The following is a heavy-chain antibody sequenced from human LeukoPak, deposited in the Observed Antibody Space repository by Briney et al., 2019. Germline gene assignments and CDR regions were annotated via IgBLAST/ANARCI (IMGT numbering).Heavy chain of an antibody. CDR2: IGERGGST. Sequence: GGSLRLSCEASGFAFSSYGMSWVRQAPVKGLEWVATIGERGGSTYYADSVKGRFTHSRDNSKNTLYLQMNSLRAEDTALYFCARGAFYDYWGQGTLVTVSS. V-gene: IGHV3-23*01. D-gene: IGHD2/OR15-2a*01. J-gene: IGHJ4*02. CDR3: ARGAFYDY. CDR1: GFAFSSYG.